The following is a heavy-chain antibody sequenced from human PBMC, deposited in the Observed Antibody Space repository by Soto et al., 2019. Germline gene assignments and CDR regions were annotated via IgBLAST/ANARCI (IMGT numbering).Heavy chain of an antibody. Sequence: PGGSLRLSCAASGFVFSNYAMHWVRQAPGKGPEWVAVTSYDGINTYYADSGKGRFTISRDNAKNRLYLQMDSLRVEDTAIYYCAKAIVGTVPIFGLDVWGLGTTVTVSS. CDR1: GFVFSNYA. V-gene: IGHV3-30*13. D-gene: IGHD1-26*01. CDR2: TSYDGINT. J-gene: IGHJ6*02. CDR3: AKAIVGTVPIFGLDV.